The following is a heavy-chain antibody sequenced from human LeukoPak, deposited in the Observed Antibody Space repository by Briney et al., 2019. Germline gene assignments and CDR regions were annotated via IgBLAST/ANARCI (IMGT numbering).Heavy chain of an antibody. D-gene: IGHD3-22*01. CDR2: INPNSGGT. CDR3: ARGATSSGYYLAGAFDI. Sequence: ASVTVSCKASGYTFTGYYMHWVRQAPGQGLEWMGWINPNSGGTNYAQKFQGRVTMTRDTSISTAYMELSRLRSDDTAVYYCARGATSSGYYLAGAFDIWGQGTMVTVSS. J-gene: IGHJ3*02. CDR1: GYTFTGYY. V-gene: IGHV1-2*02.